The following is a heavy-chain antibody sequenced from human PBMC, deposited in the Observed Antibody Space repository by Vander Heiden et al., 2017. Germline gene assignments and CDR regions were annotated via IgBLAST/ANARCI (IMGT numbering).Heavy chain of an antibody. CDR2: IKSKTDGGTT. CDR3: TTELYYYDSSGYYYDY. CDR1: GFTFSNAR. D-gene: IGHD3-22*01. V-gene: IGHV3-15*01. Sequence: EVQLVESGGGLVKPGGSLRLPCAAPGFTFSNARVSWVRQAPGKGLEWVGRIKSKTDGGTTDYAAPVKGRFTISRDDSKNTLYLQMNSLKTEDTAVYYCTTELYYYDSSGYYYDYWGQGTLVTVSS. J-gene: IGHJ4*02.